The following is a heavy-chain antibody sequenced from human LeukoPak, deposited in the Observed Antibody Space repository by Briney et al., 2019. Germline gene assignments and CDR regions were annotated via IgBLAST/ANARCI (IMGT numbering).Heavy chain of an antibody. CDR2: IHYTGSI. CDR1: GGSINSYY. J-gene: IGHJ4*02. Sequence: SETLSLTCTVSGGSINSYYWSWVRQPPGKRMEWIGYIHYTGSINYNPSLESRVTISVDTSKNQISLKVNSVTAADTAVYHCARGGWSHGYWGQGILVTVSS. CDR3: ARGGWSHGY. D-gene: IGHD2-15*01. V-gene: IGHV4-59*01.